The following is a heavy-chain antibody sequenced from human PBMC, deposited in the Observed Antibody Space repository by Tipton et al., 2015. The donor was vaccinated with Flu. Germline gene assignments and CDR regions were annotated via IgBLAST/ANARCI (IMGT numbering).Heavy chain of an antibody. V-gene: IGHV3-21*01. CDR1: GFTFSSYS. CDR2: ISSSSSYI. Sequence: GSLRLSCAASGFTFSSYSMKWVRQAPGKGLEWVSSISSSSSYIYYADSVKGRFTISRDNAKNSLYLQMNSLRADDTAVYYCAREGQWRLRVFDYWGQGTLVTVSS. CDR3: AREGQWRLRVFDY. J-gene: IGHJ4*02. D-gene: IGHD6-19*01.